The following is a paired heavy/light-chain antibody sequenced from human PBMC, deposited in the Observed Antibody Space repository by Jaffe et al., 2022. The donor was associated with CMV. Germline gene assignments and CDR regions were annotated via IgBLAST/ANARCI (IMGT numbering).Light chain of an antibody. J-gene: IGLJ3*02. CDR3: NSRDSSGSHLGV. CDR2: GKT. CDR1: SLRRYY. Sequence: SSELTQDPAVSVALGQTVRITCQGDSLRRYYASWYQQKPGQAPVLVIYGKTNRPSGIPDRFSGSNSGDTASLTITGAQAEDEADYYCNSRDSSGSHLGVFGGGTKLTVL. V-gene: IGLV3-19*01.
Heavy chain of an antibody. CDR3: ARVQDYYDINGPSGGFGVRYFDL. D-gene: IGHD3-22*01. CDR2: ISSSSTYI. Sequence: EVQLVESGGGLVKPGGSLRLSCAASGFTFSHYNINWVRQAPGKGLEWVSSISSSSTYIFYADSVKGRFTISRDNAKNSLYLQMNSLRAEDTAVYYCARVQDYYDINGPSGGFGVRYFDLWGRGTLVSVSS. V-gene: IGHV3-21*01. J-gene: IGHJ2*01. CDR1: GFTFSHYN.